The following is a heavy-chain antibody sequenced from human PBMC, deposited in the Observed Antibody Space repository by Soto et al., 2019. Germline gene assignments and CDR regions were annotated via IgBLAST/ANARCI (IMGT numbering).Heavy chain of an antibody. J-gene: IGHJ3*02. CDR3: ARDMGDSSGYCYVDAFDI. V-gene: IGHV4-59*01. CDR2: IYYSGST. D-gene: IGHD3-22*01. CDR1: GGSISSYY. Sequence: SETLSLTCTVSGGSISSYYWSWIRQPPGKGLEWIGYIYYSGSTNYNPSLKSRVTISVDTSKNQFSLKLSSVTAADTAVYYCARDMGDSSGYCYVDAFDIWGQGTMVTVSS.